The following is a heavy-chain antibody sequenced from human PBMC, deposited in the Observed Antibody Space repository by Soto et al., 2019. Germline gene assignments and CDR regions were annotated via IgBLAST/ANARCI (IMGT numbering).Heavy chain of an antibody. Sequence: QVQLVESGGGVVQPGRSLRLSCAASGFTFSNYAMHWVRQAPGKGLEWVSVISYDGSSKTYGDSVKGRFTISRDNSKSTLYLQMISLRPEDTAVYYCARRQQSSLVHFVGDWFDPWGQGTLVTVSS. V-gene: IGHV3-30-3*01. CDR2: ISYDGSSK. CDR1: GFTFSNYA. D-gene: IGHD1-26*01. CDR3: ARRQQSSLVHFVGDWFDP. J-gene: IGHJ5*02.